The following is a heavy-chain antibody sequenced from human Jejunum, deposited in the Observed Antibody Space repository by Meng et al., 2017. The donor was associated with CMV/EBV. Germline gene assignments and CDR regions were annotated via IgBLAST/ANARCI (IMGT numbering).Heavy chain of an antibody. V-gene: IGHV3-66*03. CDR1: GFAFSSNY. CDR2: LYSSGDI. CDR3: ARDLIPYGMDV. Sequence: SCAASGFAFSSNYMSWVRQAPGKGLEWVSVLYSSGDIYYADSVKGRFTISRDNSKNTLYLQMNSLIPEDTAVYYCARDLIPYGMDVWGQGTTVTVSS. J-gene: IGHJ6*02.